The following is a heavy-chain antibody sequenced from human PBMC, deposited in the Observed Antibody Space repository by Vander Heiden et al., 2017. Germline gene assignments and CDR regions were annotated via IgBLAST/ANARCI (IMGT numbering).Heavy chain of an antibody. V-gene: IGHV3-13*01. CDR2: IATAGDT. D-gene: IGHD1-26*01. Sequence: EVQLVESGGGLVQPGGSLSLSCAASGFTFSSYDMHWVRKATGKGLEWVSAIATAGDTYYLGSVKGRFTISRENAKNSLYLQMNSLRAGDTAVYYCARGGSPEAFDIWGQGTMVTVSS. CDR1: GFTFSSYD. CDR3: ARGGSPEAFDI. J-gene: IGHJ3*02.